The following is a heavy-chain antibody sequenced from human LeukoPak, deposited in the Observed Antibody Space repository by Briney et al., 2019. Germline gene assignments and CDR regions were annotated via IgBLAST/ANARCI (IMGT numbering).Heavy chain of an antibody. Sequence: GESLKISCETSGYTFTKFWAGWVRQTPGKGLEWLGMIYPDDSDTRYSPSFQGQVTMSVDKSISIVYLHWSSLKASDTAIYYCVRGKGSGTYYGFDYWGQGTVVSVVS. V-gene: IGHV5-51*01. D-gene: IGHD3-10*01. CDR3: VRGKGSGTYYGFDY. CDR2: IYPDDSDT. J-gene: IGHJ4*02. CDR1: GYTFTKFW.